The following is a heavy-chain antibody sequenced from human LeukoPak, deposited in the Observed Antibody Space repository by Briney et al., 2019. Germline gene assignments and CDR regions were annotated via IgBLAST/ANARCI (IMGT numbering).Heavy chain of an antibody. CDR2: INHSGST. CDR1: GGSFSGYY. Sequence: SETLSLTCAVYGGSFSGYYWSWIRQPPGKGLEWIGEINHSGSTNYNPSLKSRVTISVDTSKNQFSLKLSSVTAADTAVYYCARKWELPGGANWFDPWGQGTLVTVSS. J-gene: IGHJ5*02. V-gene: IGHV4-34*01. D-gene: IGHD1-26*01. CDR3: ARKWELPGGANWFDP.